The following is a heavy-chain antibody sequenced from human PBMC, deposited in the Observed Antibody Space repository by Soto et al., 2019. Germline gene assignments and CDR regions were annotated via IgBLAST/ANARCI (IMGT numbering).Heavy chain of an antibody. J-gene: IGHJ4*02. V-gene: IGHV4-38-2*02. CDR1: GYSISSGYY. CDR2: IYHSGST. Sequence: SETLSLTCAVSGYSISSGYYWGWVRQPPGKGLEWIGSIYHSGSTYYNPSLKSRVTISVDTSKNQFSLKLSSVTAADTAVYYCARDENDFWSGDPMDYWGQGTLVTVSS. D-gene: IGHD3-3*01. CDR3: ARDENDFWSGDPMDY.